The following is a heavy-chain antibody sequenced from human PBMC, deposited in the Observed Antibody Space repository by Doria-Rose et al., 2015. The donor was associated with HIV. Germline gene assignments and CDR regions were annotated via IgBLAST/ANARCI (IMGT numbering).Heavy chain of an antibody. CDR3: ARIKSSRWYHKYYFDF. CDR2: IFSDDER. Sequence: SGPVLVKPTVTLTLTCTVSGVSLSSPGMGVSWIRQPPGKVLEWLAHIFSDDERSYKTSLKSRLTISRGTSKSQVVLTMTDMDPVDTATYYCARIKSSRWYHKYYFDFWGQGTLVIVSA. D-gene: IGHD6-13*01. J-gene: IGHJ4*02. V-gene: IGHV2-26*01. CDR1: GVSLSSPGMG.